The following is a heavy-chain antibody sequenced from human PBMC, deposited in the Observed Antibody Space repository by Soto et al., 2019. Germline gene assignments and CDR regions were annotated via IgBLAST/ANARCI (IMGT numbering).Heavy chain of an antibody. CDR1: GFTFSSYG. CDR3: ARDQNYDSSGPFDY. CDR2: IWYDGSNK. J-gene: IGHJ4*02. D-gene: IGHD3-22*01. V-gene: IGHV3-33*01. Sequence: PGGSLRLSCAASGFTFSSYGMHWVRQAPGKGLEWVAVIWYDGSNKYYADSVKGRFTISRDNSKNTLYLQMNSLRAEDTAVYYCARDQNYDSSGPFDYWGQGTLVTVSS.